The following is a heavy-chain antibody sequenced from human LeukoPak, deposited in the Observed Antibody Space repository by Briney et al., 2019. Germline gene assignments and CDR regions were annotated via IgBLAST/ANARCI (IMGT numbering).Heavy chain of an antibody. D-gene: IGHD3-22*01. CDR1: GFTVSSNY. CDR3: AKDTIHWGGKVVVITHFDY. V-gene: IGHV3-23*01. Sequence: GGSLRLSCAASGFTVSSNYMSWVRQAPGKGLEWVSAISGSGGSTYYADSVKGRFTISRDNSKNTLYLQMNSLRAEDTAVYYCAKDTIHWGGKVVVITHFDYWGQGTLVTVSS. CDR2: ISGSGGST. J-gene: IGHJ4*02.